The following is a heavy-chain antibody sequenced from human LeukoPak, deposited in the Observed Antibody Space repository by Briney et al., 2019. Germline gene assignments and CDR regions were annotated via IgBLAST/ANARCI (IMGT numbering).Heavy chain of an antibody. J-gene: IGHJ6*02. CDR2: IYCSGST. CDR3: ARLGYRYCSSTSCRQYYYYYGMDV. Sequence: SETLSVTCTVSGGSISSYYWSWIRQPLGKGLEWIGYIYCSGSTNYYPSLKSRVTISVDTSKNQFSLKLSSVTAADTAVYYCARLGYRYCSSTSCRQYYYYYGMDVWGQGATVTVSS. D-gene: IGHD2-2*01. CDR1: GGSISSYY. V-gene: IGHV4-59*08.